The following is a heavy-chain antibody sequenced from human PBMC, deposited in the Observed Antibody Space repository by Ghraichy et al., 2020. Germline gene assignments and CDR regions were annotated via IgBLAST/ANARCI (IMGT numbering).Heavy chain of an antibody. CDR3: ARGGDCSTTSCYFGYNWFDP. CDR2: ISISSRSGNNM. D-gene: IGHD2-2*01. J-gene: IGHJ5*02. Sequence: LTCVASGFTFSTYSMNWVRQAPGKGLEWVSYISISSRSGNNMKYADSVKGRFTVSRDNAKNSPYLQMNSLREEDTAMYYCARGGDCSTTSCYFGYNWFDPWGQGTLVTVSS. V-gene: IGHV3-48*02. CDR1: GFTFSTYS.